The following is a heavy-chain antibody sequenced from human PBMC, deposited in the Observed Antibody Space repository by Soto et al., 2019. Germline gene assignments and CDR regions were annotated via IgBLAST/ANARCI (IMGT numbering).Heavy chain of an antibody. V-gene: IGHV3-74*01. CDR3: ATGTTDSRYYFDC. CDR2: IDTYGSTT. D-gene: IGHD1-1*01. Sequence: GGSLRLSCAASGLAFNTYWMHWVRQVPGKGLVWVSRIDTYGSTTTYADSVKGRFTISRDNAKNTVYLQMNSLRAEDTAVYYCATGTTDSRYYFDCWGQGILVTSPQ. CDR1: GLAFNTYW. J-gene: IGHJ4*02.